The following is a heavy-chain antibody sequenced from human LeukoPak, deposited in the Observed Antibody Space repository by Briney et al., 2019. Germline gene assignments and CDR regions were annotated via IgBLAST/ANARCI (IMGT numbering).Heavy chain of an antibody. CDR1: GFTSDDYA. V-gene: IGHV3-9*02. CDR3: AKSRGYHGSGREPFDY. J-gene: IGHJ4*02. Sequence: GRSLRLSCAASGFTSDDYAMHWVRQAPGKGLEWVSGITWNSGNIAQADSVKGRFTISRDNAKNSLHLQMGSLRPEDTALYYCAKSRGYHGSGREPFDYWGQGTLVTASS. CDR2: ITWNSGNI. D-gene: IGHD3-10*01.